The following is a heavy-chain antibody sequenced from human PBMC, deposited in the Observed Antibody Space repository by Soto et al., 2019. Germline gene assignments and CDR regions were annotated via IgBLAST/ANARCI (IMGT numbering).Heavy chain of an antibody. CDR3: ARVAWGYYDGSLKDSFDP. D-gene: IGHD3-22*01. J-gene: IGHJ3*01. CDR1: GYTFTSYG. Sequence: QVQLVQSGAEVKKPGASVKVSCKASGYTFTSYGISWVRQAPGQGLEWMGWISGYNGNTNYAQKLQGRVTMTTDTSTNPAYMELRSLRYDDTAVYYCARVAWGYYDGSLKDSFDPWGQGTMVTVSS. CDR2: ISGYNGNT. V-gene: IGHV1-18*01.